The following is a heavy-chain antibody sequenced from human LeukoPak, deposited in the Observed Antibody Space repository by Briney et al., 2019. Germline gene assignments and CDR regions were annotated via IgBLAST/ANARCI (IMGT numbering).Heavy chain of an antibody. J-gene: IGHJ5*02. V-gene: IGHV1-8*01. CDR1: GYTFTSYD. D-gene: IGHD3-10*01. Sequence: GASVKVSCKASGYTFTSYDINWVRQATGQGLEWMGWMNPNSGNTGYAQKLQGRVTMTRNTSISTAYMELSSLRSEDTAVYYCARGGGVRGVINNWFDPWGQGTLVTVSS. CDR2: MNPNSGNT. CDR3: ARGGGVRGVINNWFDP.